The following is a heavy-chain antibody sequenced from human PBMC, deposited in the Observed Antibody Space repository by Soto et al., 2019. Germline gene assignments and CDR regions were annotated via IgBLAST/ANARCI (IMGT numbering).Heavy chain of an antibody. V-gene: IGHV3-21*01. CDR2: ISSSSSYI. D-gene: IGHD2-2*01. J-gene: IGHJ4*02. CDR1: GFTFSSYS. Sequence: GGSLRLSCAASGFTFSSYSMNWVRQAPGKGLEWVSSISSSSSYIYYADSVKGRFTISRDNAKNPLYLQMNSLRAEDTAVYYCARDLGYCSSTSCYELDYWGQGTLVTVSS. CDR3: ARDLGYCSSTSCYELDY.